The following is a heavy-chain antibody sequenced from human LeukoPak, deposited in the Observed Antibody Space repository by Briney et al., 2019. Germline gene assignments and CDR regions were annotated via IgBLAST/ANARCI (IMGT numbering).Heavy chain of an antibody. D-gene: IGHD6-19*01. CDR3: ARATGEENSSGWYLWFDP. CDR1: GYTFTGYY. J-gene: IGHJ5*02. V-gene: IGHV1-2*02. Sequence: ASVKVSCKASGYTFTGYYMHWVRQAPGQGLEWMGWINPNSGGTNYAQKFQGRVTMTRDTSISTAYMELSRLRSDDTAVYYCARATGEENSSGWYLWFDPWGQGTLVTVSS. CDR2: INPNSGGT.